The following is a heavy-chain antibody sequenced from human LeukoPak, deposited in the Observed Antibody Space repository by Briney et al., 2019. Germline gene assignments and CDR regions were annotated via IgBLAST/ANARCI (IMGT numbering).Heavy chain of an antibody. V-gene: IGHV3-74*01. D-gene: IGHD3-10*01. CDR1: GFTFSNYW. CDR2: INSDGSST. CDR3: ARVSSGIYFGYYYYYMDV. Sequence: PGGSLRLSCAASGFTFSNYWMHWVRQAPGKGLVWVSRINSDGSSTSYADSVRGRFTMSRDNAKNTLYLQMNSLRAEDTAVYYCARVSSGIYFGYYYYYMDVWGKGTTVTVSS. J-gene: IGHJ6*03.